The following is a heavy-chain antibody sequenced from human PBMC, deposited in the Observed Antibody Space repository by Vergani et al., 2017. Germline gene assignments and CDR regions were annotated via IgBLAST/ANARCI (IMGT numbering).Heavy chain of an antibody. CDR2: IIPIFGTA. Sequence: QVQLVQSGAEVKKPGSSVKVSCKASGGTFSSYAISWVRQAPGQGLEWMGGIIPIFGTANYAQKFQGRVTITADESTSTAYMELSSLRAEDTAVYYCARGVDGGVLTGYNVYYYYGMDVWSQATTVTVSS. D-gene: IGHD3-9*01. V-gene: IGHV1-69*12. CDR3: ARGVDGGVLTGYNVYYYYGMDV. J-gene: IGHJ6*02. CDR1: GGTFSSYA.